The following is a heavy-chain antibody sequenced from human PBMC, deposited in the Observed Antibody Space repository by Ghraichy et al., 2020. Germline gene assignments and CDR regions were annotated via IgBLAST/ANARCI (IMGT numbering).Heavy chain of an antibody. Sequence: GESLNISCVASGFTFSSYGMHWVRQAPGKGLEWVAVISYDGSNKYYADSVKGRFTISRDNSKNTLYLQMNSLRAEDTAVYYCAKDLNYYDSSGYYQSFYYYYGMDVWGQGTTVTVSS. CDR1: GFTFSSYG. D-gene: IGHD3-22*01. CDR3: AKDLNYYDSSGYYQSFYYYYGMDV. V-gene: IGHV3-30*18. CDR2: ISYDGSNK. J-gene: IGHJ6*02.